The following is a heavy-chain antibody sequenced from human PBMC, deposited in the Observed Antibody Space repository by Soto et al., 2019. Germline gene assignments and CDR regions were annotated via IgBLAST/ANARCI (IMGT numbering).Heavy chain of an antibody. CDR1: GDSISGYY. V-gene: IGHV4-59*01. J-gene: IGHJ4*02. D-gene: IGHD3-16*01. CDR3: ARARYYGAQNAF. CDR2: IYSSGST. Sequence: SETLSLTCTVSGDSISGYYWSWIRQPPGKRPEWLGCIYSSGSTKYNPSLRGRVTLSIDTPRSQFSLRLNSVTAADTAVYYCARARYYGAQNAFWGQGTRVTVSS.